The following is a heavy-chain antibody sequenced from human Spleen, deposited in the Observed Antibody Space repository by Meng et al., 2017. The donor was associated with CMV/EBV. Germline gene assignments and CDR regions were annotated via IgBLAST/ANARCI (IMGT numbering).Heavy chain of an antibody. CDR1: GFTFSTYS. D-gene: IGHD3-3*01. CDR3: TRDGYYDFWSGYYMGYYYYGMDV. Sequence: GESLKISCEASGFTFSTYSMNWVRQAPGKGLEWVGFIRSKAYGGTTEYAASVKGRFTISRDDSKSIAYLQMNSLKTEDTAVYYCTRDGYYDFWSGYYMGYYYYGMDVWGQGTTVTVSS. V-gene: IGHV3-49*04. J-gene: IGHJ6*02. CDR2: IRSKAYGGTT.